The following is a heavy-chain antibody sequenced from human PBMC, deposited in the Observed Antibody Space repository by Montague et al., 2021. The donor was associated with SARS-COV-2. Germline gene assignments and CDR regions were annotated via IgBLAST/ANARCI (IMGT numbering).Heavy chain of an antibody. CDR3: ARAVTTGIDWFDP. V-gene: IGHV4-59*11. J-gene: IGHJ5*02. Sequence: SETLSLTCTVSGGSITSHDWRCIRLHPRQGRVWFGDVNYDGSTNYNPSLKSRVSITLDTSKNQFSLRLNSVTAADTAVYYCARAVTTGIDWFDPWGQGTLVIVSS. D-gene: IGHD4-17*01. CDR1: GGSITSHD. CDR2: VNYDGST.